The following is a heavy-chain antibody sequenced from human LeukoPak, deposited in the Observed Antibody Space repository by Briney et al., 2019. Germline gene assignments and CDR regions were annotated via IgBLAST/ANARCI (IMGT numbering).Heavy chain of an antibody. D-gene: IGHD6-13*01. Sequence: ASVKVSCKAYGYIFTSYGINWLRQAPGQGPEWMGWISAYNGNTKYAQNLQGRVTMTTDTSTSTAYMELRSLRSDDTAVYYCSRDLPYSSSWESIDYWGQGTLVTVSS. CDR2: ISAYNGNT. CDR3: SRDLPYSSSWESIDY. CDR1: GYIFTSYG. J-gene: IGHJ4*02. V-gene: IGHV1-18*01.